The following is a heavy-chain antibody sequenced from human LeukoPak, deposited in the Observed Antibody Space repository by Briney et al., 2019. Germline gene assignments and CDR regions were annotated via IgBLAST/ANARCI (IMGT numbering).Heavy chain of an antibody. CDR1: GFTVSSNY. V-gene: IGHV3-53*03. CDR3: VRGAPHLASPYYYMDV. J-gene: IGHJ6*03. Sequence: QSGGSLRLSCAASGFTVSSNYMSWVRQAPGKGLEWVSVIYSGGSTYYADSVKGRFTISRDNSKNTLYLQMNSLRAEDTAVYYCVRGAPHLASPYYYMDVWGKGATVPVSS. CDR2: IYSGGST.